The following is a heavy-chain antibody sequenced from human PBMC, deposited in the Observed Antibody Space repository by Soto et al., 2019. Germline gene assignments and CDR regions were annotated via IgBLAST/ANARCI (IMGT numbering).Heavy chain of an antibody. CDR2: IYSGTNT. V-gene: IGHV3-66*01. CDR1: GFIVSTNY. Sequence: EVQLVESGGGLVQPGGSLRLSCAASGFIVSTNYMSWVRQAPGKGLEWVSVIYSGTNTYYADSVKGRVTISRDKSKNTLYLQMNALRPEDTAVYYCANTFPLFSWGQGTLVTVSS. CDR3: ANTFPLFS. J-gene: IGHJ4*02. D-gene: IGHD3-3*01.